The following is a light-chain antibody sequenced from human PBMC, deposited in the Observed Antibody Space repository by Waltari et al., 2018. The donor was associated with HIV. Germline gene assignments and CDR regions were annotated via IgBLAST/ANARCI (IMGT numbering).Light chain of an antibody. Sequence: QSVLTQPPSVSGTPGQNVTISCSGSSTNIGSNTVNWYQQVPAAAPKLLIYSNDQRPSGVPDRFSGSKAGTSASLAISVLQSADEADYYCAAWDDSLNGMFGGGTKLTV. J-gene: IGLJ3*02. CDR3: AAWDDSLNGM. CDR1: STNIGSNT. CDR2: SND. V-gene: IGLV1-44*01.